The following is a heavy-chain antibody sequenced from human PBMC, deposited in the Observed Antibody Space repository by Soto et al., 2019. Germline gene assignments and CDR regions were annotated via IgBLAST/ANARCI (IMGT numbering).Heavy chain of an antibody. D-gene: IGHD2-15*01. Sequence: QITLKESGPTLVKPTQTLTLTCTFSGFSLSTSGVGVGWIRQPPGKALEWLAPIYWDDDKRYSLSLKSRLTITKDTSKTQVVLTMTNMDPVDTATYFCAHSWYCSGGSCYYTYNCDYWGQGTLVTVSS. CDR3: AHSWYCSGGSCYYTYNCDY. CDR1: GFSLSTSGVG. V-gene: IGHV2-5*02. J-gene: IGHJ4*02. CDR2: IYWDDDK.